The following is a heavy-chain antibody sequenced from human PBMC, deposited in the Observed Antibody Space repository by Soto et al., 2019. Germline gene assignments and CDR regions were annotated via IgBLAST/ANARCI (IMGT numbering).Heavy chain of an antibody. Sequence: PGGSLRLSCSASGFTFSSYAMHWVRQAPGKGLEYVSAISSNGGSTYYADSVKGRFTISRDNSKNTLYLQMSSLRAEDTAVYYCVKAPRHCSSTSCYDRPFDYWGQGTLVTVSS. CDR1: GFTFSSYA. D-gene: IGHD2-2*01. CDR3: VKAPRHCSSTSCYDRPFDY. V-gene: IGHV3-64D*08. J-gene: IGHJ4*02. CDR2: ISSNGGST.